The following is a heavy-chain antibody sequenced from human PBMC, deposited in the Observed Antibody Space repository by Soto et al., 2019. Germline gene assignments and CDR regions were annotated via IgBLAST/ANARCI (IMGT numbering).Heavy chain of an antibody. J-gene: IGHJ3*02. CDR2: ISYDGSNK. CDR1: GFTFSSYA. V-gene: IGHV3-30-3*01. D-gene: IGHD6-13*01. Sequence: GGSLRLSCAASGFTFSSYAVHWVRQAPGKGLEWVAVISYDGSNKYYADSVKGRFTISRDNSKNTLYLQMNSLRAEDTAVYYCARDTAAAGGRAFDIWGQGTMVTVSS. CDR3: ARDTAAAGGRAFDI.